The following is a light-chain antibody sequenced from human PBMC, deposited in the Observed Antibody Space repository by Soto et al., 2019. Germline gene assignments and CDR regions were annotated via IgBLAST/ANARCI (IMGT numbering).Light chain of an antibody. Sequence: QSALTQPASVSGSPGQSITISCTGTSSDVGAYNFVSWYQQHPGKAPKLMIYDVTNRPSGVSSRFSGSKSGNTASLAISGLQAEDEADYYCSSYTTGNTVVFGGGTKLTVL. CDR3: SSYTTGNTVV. CDR1: SSDVGAYNF. J-gene: IGLJ2*01. V-gene: IGLV2-14*03. CDR2: DVT.